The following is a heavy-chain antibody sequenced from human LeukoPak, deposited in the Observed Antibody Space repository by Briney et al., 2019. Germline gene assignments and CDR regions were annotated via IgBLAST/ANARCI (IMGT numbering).Heavy chain of an antibody. Sequence: ASVKVSCKASGYTFTSYDINWVRQATGQGLEWMGWMNPNSGNTGYAQKFQGRVTITRNTSISTAYMELSSLRSEDTAVHYCARGKAAAGTGAFDIWGQGTMVTVSS. D-gene: IGHD6-13*01. CDR2: MNPNSGNT. CDR1: GYTFTSYD. J-gene: IGHJ3*02. CDR3: ARGKAAAGTGAFDI. V-gene: IGHV1-8*03.